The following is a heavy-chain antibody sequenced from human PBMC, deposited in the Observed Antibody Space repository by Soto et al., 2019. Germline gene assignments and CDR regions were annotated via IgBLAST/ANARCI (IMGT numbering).Heavy chain of an antibody. CDR1: GFTFSNAW. CDR3: ATRSGSYFHY. Sequence: EVQLVESGGGLVKPGGSLRLSCAASGFTFSNAWMSWVRQAQGKGLEWVGRIQSKTEGGTTDYAAPAKGRFTISRDDSKNTLYLQMNSLKTEDTAVYYCATRSGSYFHYWGQGTLVTVSS. J-gene: IGHJ4*02. CDR2: IQSKTEGGTT. D-gene: IGHD1-26*01. V-gene: IGHV3-15*01.